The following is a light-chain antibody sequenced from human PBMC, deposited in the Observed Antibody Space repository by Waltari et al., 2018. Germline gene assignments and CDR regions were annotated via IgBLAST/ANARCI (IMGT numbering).Light chain of an antibody. V-gene: IGLV3-19*01. Sequence: SSELTQDPAVSVALGQTVRITCQGDTLRSYYASWYQQKPGQAPLLVIYGKNNPPSGIPDRFSGSTSGATASLTITGAQAEDEADYYCNSRDSSGNLVVFGGGTKLTVL. CDR2: GKN. J-gene: IGLJ2*01. CDR1: TLRSYY. CDR3: NSRDSSGNLVV.